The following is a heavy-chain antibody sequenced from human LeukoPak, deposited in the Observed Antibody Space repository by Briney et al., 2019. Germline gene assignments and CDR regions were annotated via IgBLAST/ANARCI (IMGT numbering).Heavy chain of an antibody. CDR2: IYYSGST. CDR3: ARRGYDILTGYYHFDY. V-gene: IGHV4-34*01. D-gene: IGHD3-9*01. CDR1: GGSFSGYY. Sequence: PSETLSLTCAVYGGSFSGYYWSWIRQPPGKGLEWIGSIYYSGSTYYNPSLKSRVTISVDTSKNQFSLKLSSVTAADTAVYYCARRGYDILTGYYHFDYWGQGTLVTVSS. J-gene: IGHJ4*02.